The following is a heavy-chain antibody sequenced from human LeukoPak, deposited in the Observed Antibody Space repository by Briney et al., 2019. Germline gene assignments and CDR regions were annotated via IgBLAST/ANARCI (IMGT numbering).Heavy chain of an antibody. D-gene: IGHD3-16*01. V-gene: IGHV4-59*12. J-gene: IGHJ3*02. Sequence: PSETLSLTCTVSGGSISSYYWSWIRQPPGKGLEWIGYIYYSGSTNYNPSLKSRVTISVDTSKNQFSLKLTSVTAADTAVYYCARDLPLGGDAFDIWGQGTLVTVSS. CDR3: ARDLPLGGDAFDI. CDR1: GGSISSYY. CDR2: IYYSGST.